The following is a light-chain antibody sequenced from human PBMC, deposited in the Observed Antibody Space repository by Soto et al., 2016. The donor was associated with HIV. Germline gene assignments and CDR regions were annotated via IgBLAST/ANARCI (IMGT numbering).Light chain of an antibody. Sequence: SYELTQPPSVSVSPGQTARITCSGDKLWEKYVSWYQQKPGQSPVLVIYQDAMRPSGIPERFSGSNSGNTATLTISGTQTMDEADYCCQAWDSSTGVFGGGTELTVL. CDR1: KLWEKY. V-gene: IGLV3-1*01. J-gene: IGLJ2*01. CDR3: QAWDSSTGV. CDR2: QDA.